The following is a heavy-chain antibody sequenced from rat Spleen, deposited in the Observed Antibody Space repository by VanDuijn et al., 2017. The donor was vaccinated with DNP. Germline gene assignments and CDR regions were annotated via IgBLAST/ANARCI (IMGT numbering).Heavy chain of an antibody. CDR1: GFSLTSYT. CDR3: ALAGRGTLEA. V-gene: IGHV2-6*01. Sequence: QVQLKESGPGLVQPSQTLSLTCTVSGFSLTSYTVSWVRQPPGKGLEWIAAMSSDGSTYYNSALKSRLSVSRDTSKSQVFLKMNRLQTEDTGMYFCALAGRGTLEAWGQGTSVTVSS. CDR2: MSSDGST. D-gene: IGHD1-4*01. J-gene: IGHJ4*01.